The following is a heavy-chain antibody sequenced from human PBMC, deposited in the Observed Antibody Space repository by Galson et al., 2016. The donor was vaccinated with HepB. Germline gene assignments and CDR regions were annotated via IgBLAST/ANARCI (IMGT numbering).Heavy chain of an antibody. D-gene: IGHD3-10*01. Sequence: SLRLSCAASGFTFSAYAMNWVRQAPGKGLEWISYISSRQTTIYYADSVKGRFTISRDNGKNSLSLQMNSLSAEDTAVYYCVRDRAGPGVKDPYYYGMDVWGQGTTVTVSS. CDR2: ISSRQTTI. CDR1: GFTFSAYA. V-gene: IGHV3-48*01. CDR3: VRDRAGPGVKDPYYYGMDV. J-gene: IGHJ6*02.